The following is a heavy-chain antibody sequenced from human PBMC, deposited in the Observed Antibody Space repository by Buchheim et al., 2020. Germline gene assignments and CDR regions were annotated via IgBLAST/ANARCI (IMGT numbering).Heavy chain of an antibody. Sequence: QVQLVESGGGVVQPGRSLRLSCVASGFTFSTYGMHWVRQAPGKGLEWVAVIWYDGSKEYYAESVRGRFSISRDNSKNTLYLQMNSLEVDDTAVYYCASAGTTAPFDYWGQGTL. CDR3: ASAGTTAPFDY. D-gene: IGHD1-7*01. CDR1: GFTFSTYG. CDR2: IWYDGSKE. V-gene: IGHV3-33*03. J-gene: IGHJ4*02.